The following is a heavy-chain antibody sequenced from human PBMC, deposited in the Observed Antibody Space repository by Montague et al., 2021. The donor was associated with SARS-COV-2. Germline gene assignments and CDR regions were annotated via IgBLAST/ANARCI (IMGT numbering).Heavy chain of an antibody. D-gene: IGHD2-2*01. Sequence: SETLSLTCAVSGGSFSRYYWSWIRQPPGKGLEWIGEISQSGNTKYNPSLQSRVSISLDTSRNQFSLKVSSVTAADTAIYYCARLRDIVVVPAAFDYWGQGTLVTVPS. J-gene: IGHJ4*02. CDR1: GGSFSRYY. CDR2: ISQSGNT. V-gene: IGHV4-34*01. CDR3: ARLRDIVVVPAAFDY.